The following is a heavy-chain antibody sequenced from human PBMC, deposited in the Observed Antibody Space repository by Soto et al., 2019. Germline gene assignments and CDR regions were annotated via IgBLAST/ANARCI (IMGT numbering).Heavy chain of an antibody. CDR2: ISAYNGNT. J-gene: IGHJ6*02. Sequence: ASVKVSCKASGYTFTSYGISWVRQAPGQGLEWMGWISAYNGNTNYAQKLQGRVTMTTDTSTSTAYMELRSLRSDDTAVYYCILVVTPEYYYGMDVWGQGTTVTVS. CDR3: ILVVTPEYYYGMDV. CDR1: GYTFTSYG. D-gene: IGHD3-22*01. V-gene: IGHV1-18*04.